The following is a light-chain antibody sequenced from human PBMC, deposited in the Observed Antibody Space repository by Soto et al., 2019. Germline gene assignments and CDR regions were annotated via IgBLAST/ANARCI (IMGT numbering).Light chain of an antibody. CDR1: QSVSSN. Sequence: DIVITQSPATLSVSPGERATLSCRASQSVSSNLAWYQQKPGQAPRLLIYGASTRATGIPARFSGSGSGTEFTLTISSLQSEDFAVYYCQQYNNWPLTFGGGTKVDIK. V-gene: IGKV3-15*01. CDR3: QQYNNWPLT. J-gene: IGKJ4*01. CDR2: GAS.